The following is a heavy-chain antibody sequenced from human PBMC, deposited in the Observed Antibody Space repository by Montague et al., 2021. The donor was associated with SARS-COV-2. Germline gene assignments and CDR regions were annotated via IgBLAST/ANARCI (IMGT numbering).Heavy chain of an antibody. CDR3: ARLSNYYGSGSYYPQNYYYYGMDV. Sequence: SETLSLTCSVSGGSISSSSYYWGWIRQPPGKGLEWVGSIYYSWSTYYNESLKSRVTISVDTSKNQFSLKLSSVTAADTAVYYCARLSNYYGSGSYYPQNYYYYGMDVWGQGTTVTVSS. J-gene: IGHJ6*02. CDR1: GGSISSSSYY. D-gene: IGHD3-10*01. V-gene: IGHV4-39*01. CDR2: IYYSWST.